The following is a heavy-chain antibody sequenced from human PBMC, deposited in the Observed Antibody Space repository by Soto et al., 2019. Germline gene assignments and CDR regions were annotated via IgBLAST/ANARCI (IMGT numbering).Heavy chain of an antibody. J-gene: IGHJ6*01. CDR2: INHSGST. CDR3: VRPSVGYFYGSGSYYRLRDYGMDV. Sequence: SETLSLTCAVYGGSFSGYYWSWIRQPPGKGLEWIGEINHSGSTNYNPPLKSRVTIAVDTSKNQCSLKLNSVTAPDTAVYYWVRPSVGYFYGSGSYYRLRDYGMDVWGQGTTVTVSA. CDR1: GGSFSGYY. D-gene: IGHD3-10*01. V-gene: IGHV4-34*01.